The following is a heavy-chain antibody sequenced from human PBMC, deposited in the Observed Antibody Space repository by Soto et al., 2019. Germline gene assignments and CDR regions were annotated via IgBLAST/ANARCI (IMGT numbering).Heavy chain of an antibody. CDR3: ARDFGEARFGYYFDY. D-gene: IGHD3-10*01. CDR2: IKQDGSEK. V-gene: IGHV3-7*01. J-gene: IGHJ4*02. Sequence: GGSLRLSCAASGFTFSSYWMSWVRQAPGKGLEWVANIKQDGSEKYYVDSVKGRFTISRDNAKNSLYLQMNSLRAEDTAVYYCARDFGEARFGYYFDYWGQGTLVTVSS. CDR1: GFTFSSYW.